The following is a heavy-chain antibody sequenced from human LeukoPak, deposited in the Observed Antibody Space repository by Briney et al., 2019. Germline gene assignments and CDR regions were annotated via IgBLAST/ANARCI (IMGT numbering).Heavy chain of an antibody. Sequence: SETLSLTCAVSGYSISSGYYWGWIRQPPGKGLGWIGSIYHSGSTYYNPSLKSRVTISVDTSKNQCSLKLSSVTAADTAVYYCARHEQRWLQPDYWGQGTLVTVSS. V-gene: IGHV4-38-2*01. D-gene: IGHD5-24*01. CDR2: IYHSGST. J-gene: IGHJ4*02. CDR3: ARHEQRWLQPDY. CDR1: GYSISSGYY.